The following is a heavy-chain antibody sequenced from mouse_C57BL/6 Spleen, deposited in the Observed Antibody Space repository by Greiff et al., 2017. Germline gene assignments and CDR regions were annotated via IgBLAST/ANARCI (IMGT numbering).Heavy chain of an antibody. Sequence: DVKLVESGGGLVKPGGSLKLSCAASGFTFSSSTMSWVRQTPEKRLEWVATISGGGGNTYYPDSVKGRFTISRDNAKTTLYLQMSSLRSEDTALYYCARRRYYYGSSSRAMDYWGQGTSVTVSS. CDR2: ISGGGGNT. CDR3: ARRRYYYGSSSRAMDY. CDR1: GFTFSSST. J-gene: IGHJ4*01. V-gene: IGHV5-9*01. D-gene: IGHD1-1*01.